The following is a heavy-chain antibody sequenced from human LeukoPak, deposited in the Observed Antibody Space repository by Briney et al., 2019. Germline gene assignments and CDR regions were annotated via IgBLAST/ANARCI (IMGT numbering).Heavy chain of an antibody. Sequence: GGSLRLSCAASGFTFSDYSMNWVRRAPGKGLEWVSYISSSSSTVYYADSVKGRFTISRDNAKNSLYLQMNSLRDEDTAVYFCARELYYYDSGNYYLVYWGQGTLVTVSS. CDR3: ARELYYYDSGNYYLVY. V-gene: IGHV3-48*02. J-gene: IGHJ4*02. CDR2: ISSSSSTV. CDR1: GFTFSDYS. D-gene: IGHD3-10*01.